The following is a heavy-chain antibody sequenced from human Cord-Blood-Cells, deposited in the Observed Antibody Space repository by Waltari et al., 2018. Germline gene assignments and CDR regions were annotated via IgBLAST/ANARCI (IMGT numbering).Heavy chain of an antibody. CDR3: ARVPDIVVVPAAIEGAFDI. Sequence: VKKPGASVKVSCKASGYTFTGYYMHWVRQAPGQGLEGVGWINPNSGGTNYAQKFQGRVTMTRDTSISTAYMELSRLRSDDTAVYYCARVPDIVVVPAAIEGAFDIWGQGTMVTVSS. V-gene: IGHV1-2*02. CDR2: INPNSGGT. CDR1: GYTFTGYY. J-gene: IGHJ3*02. D-gene: IGHD2-2*02.